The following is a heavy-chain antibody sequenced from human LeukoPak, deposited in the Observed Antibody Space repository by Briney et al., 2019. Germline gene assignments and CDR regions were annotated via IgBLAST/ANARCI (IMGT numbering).Heavy chain of an antibody. CDR3: ARDRGRYCSSTSCLLGRWGIYYMDV. Sequence: GGSLRLSCAASGFTFSSYSMNWVRQAPGKGLEWTSYISSSSSTIYYADSAKGRFTISRDNAKNSLYLQMNSLRAEDTAVYYCARDRGRYCSSTSCLLGRWGIYYMDVWGKGTTVTVSS. CDR2: ISSSSSTI. V-gene: IGHV3-48*01. J-gene: IGHJ6*03. D-gene: IGHD2-2*01. CDR1: GFTFSSYS.